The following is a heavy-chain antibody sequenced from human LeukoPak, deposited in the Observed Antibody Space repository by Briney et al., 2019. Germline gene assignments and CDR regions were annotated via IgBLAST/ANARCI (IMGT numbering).Heavy chain of an antibody. CDR3: ARGSGSYYYFDY. Sequence: SQTLSLTCTVSGGSISSGGYYWSWIRQHPGKGLEWIGYIYYSGSTYYNPSLKSRVTISVDTSKNQFSPKLSSVTAADTAVYYCARGSGSYYYFDYWGQGTLVTVSS. CDR1: GGSISSGGYY. D-gene: IGHD3-10*01. CDR2: IYYSGST. V-gene: IGHV4-31*03. J-gene: IGHJ4*02.